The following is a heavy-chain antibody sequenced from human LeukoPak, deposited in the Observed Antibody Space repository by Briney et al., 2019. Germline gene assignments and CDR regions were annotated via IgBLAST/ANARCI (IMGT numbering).Heavy chain of an antibody. D-gene: IGHD3-10*01. V-gene: IGHV3-23*01. J-gene: IGHJ6*02. CDR3: SRLLWFGELDVGPNMDV. Sequence: GGSLRLSCAASGFMFSNYSMNWVRQAPGKGLEWVSAISGSGGSTYYADSVKGRFTISRDNAKNSLHLQMNSLRAEDTAVYYCSRLLWFGELDVGPNMDVWGQGTTVTVSS. CDR2: ISGSGGST. CDR1: GFMFSNYS.